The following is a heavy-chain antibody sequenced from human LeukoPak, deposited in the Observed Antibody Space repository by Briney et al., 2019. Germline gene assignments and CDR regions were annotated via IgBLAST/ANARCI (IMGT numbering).Heavy chain of an antibody. Sequence: PGGSLRLSCAASGFTFSNYSMNWVRQAPGKGLEWVSYISSSSSTIYYADSVKGRFTISRDNAKNSLYLQMNSLRDEDTAVYYCASIVVAGGLGAFDIWGQGTMVTVSS. CDR1: GFTFSNYS. V-gene: IGHV3-48*02. D-gene: IGHD3-22*01. CDR3: ASIVVAGGLGAFDI. CDR2: ISSSSSTI. J-gene: IGHJ3*02.